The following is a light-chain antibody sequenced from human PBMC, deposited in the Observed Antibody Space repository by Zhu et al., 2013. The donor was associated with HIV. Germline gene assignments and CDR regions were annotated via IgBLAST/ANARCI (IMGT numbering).Light chain of an antibody. CDR3: QQTYGAPWT. V-gene: IGKV1-39*01. Sequence: DIQMTQSPSSLSASVGDRVTLTCRASQTIRSFLNWYQQKPGSAPDLLIYRASTLQTGVPSRFSASGFETQFTLTITDLQPEDFATYYCQQTYGAPWTFGQGT. CDR2: RAS. J-gene: IGKJ1*01. CDR1: QTIRSF.